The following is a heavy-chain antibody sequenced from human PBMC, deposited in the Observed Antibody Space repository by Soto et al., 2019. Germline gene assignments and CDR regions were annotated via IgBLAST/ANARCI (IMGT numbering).Heavy chain of an antibody. V-gene: IGHV1-69*08. CDR2: IIPILGIA. J-gene: IGHJ4*02. CDR3: AREAPITFGGVIAKSFDY. CDR1: GGTFSSYT. Sequence: QVQLVQSGAEVKKPGSSVKVSCKASGGTFSSYTISWVRQAPGQGLEWMGRIIPILGIANYAQKFQGRVTITADKSTSTAYMELSSLRSEDTAVYYCAREAPITFGGVIAKSFDYWGQRTLVTVSS. D-gene: IGHD3-16*02.